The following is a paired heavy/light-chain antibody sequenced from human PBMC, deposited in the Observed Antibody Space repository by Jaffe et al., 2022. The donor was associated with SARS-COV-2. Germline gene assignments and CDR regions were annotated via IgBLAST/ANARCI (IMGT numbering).Heavy chain of an antibody. CDR1: GSTFTTYD. CDR2: ISAFNGNT. V-gene: IGHV1-18*01. CDR3: ASGPTTFRGTVVTPLKY. Sequence: QVQLVQSGAEVKKPGASVKVSCKSSGSTFTTYDITWVRQAPGQGLEWMGWISAFNGNTNYVQKLQGRITMTTDTSTSTTYMELRGLRSDDTAVYYCASGPTTFRGTVVTPLKYWGQGTLVTVSS. D-gene: IGHD2-21*02. J-gene: IGHJ4*02.
Light chain of an antibody. J-gene: IGKJ3*01. V-gene: IGKV4-1*01. CDR2: WAS. CDR3: QQYYRNPPT. CDR1: QSVLYSSNNKNY. Sequence: DIVMTQSPDSLAVSLGERATINCKSSQSVLYSSNNKNYLAWYQQKPGQPPKLLIYWASTRESGVPDRFSGSGSGTDFTLTISSLQAEDVAAYYCQQYYRNPPTFGPGTKVDIK.